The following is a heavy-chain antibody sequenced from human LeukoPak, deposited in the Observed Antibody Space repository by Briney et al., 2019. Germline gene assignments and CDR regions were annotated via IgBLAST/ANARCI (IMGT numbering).Heavy chain of an antibody. Sequence: SETLSLTCTVSGGSISSSSYYWGWIRQPPGKGLEWIGSIYYSGSTYYNPSLKSRVTISVDTSKNQFSLKLSSVTAADTAVYYCARQHDYGDYNAFDIWGQETMVTVSS. J-gene: IGHJ3*02. CDR1: GGSISSSSYY. CDR2: IYYSGST. V-gene: IGHV4-39*01. CDR3: ARQHDYGDYNAFDI. D-gene: IGHD4-17*01.